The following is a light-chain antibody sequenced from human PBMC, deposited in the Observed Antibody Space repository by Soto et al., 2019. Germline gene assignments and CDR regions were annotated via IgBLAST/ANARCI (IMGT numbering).Light chain of an antibody. CDR1: QDIRKY. Sequence: DIQMTQSPSSLSASVGDRVTITCQASQDIRKYLNWYQQKPGKAPKLLIYDASNLETGVPSRFSGSGSGTDFTFTISSLQPEDFATYYCQQCDNLPVTFGGGTKVEIK. V-gene: IGKV1-33*01. J-gene: IGKJ4*01. CDR3: QQCDNLPVT. CDR2: DAS.